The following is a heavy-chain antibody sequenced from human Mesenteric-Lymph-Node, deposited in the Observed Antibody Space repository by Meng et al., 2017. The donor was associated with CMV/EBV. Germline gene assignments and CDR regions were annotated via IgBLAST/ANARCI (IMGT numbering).Heavy chain of an antibody. V-gene: IGHV3-11*04. CDR1: VFTFSDHY. J-gene: IGHJ3*01. Sequence: GASLKISCAASVFTFSDHYMHWIRQAPGKGLQWLSYISGSYNTIYYADSVKGRFTISRDNAKNSLYLQMNSLRPEDTDGYYCARRATGTTHAFDLWGQGTMVTVSS. CDR2: ISGSYNTI. D-gene: IGHD1-1*01. CDR3: ARRATGTTHAFDL.